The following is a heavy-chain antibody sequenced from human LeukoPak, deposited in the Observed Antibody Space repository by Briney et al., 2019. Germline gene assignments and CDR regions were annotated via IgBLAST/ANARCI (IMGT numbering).Heavy chain of an antibody. CDR3: ARRYCTSTSCFHLDY. CDR2: ICPGDSDA. D-gene: IGHD2-2*01. J-gene: IGHJ4*02. V-gene: IGHV5-51*01. CDR1: GNIFSDYC. Sequence: GESLKISCKASGNIFSDYCIAWVRQMPGKGLEWMGIICPGDSDARYSPSFQGQVTISADKSISTAYLQWGSLKASDTAMYYCARRYCTSTSCFHLDYWGQGTLVTVSS.